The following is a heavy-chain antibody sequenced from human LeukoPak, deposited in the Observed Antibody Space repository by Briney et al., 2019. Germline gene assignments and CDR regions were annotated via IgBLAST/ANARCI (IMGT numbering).Heavy chain of an antibody. Sequence: GGSLRLSCAPSGFTFSNAWMSWVRQAPGKGLEWVSVIWHDGSNQKHADSVKGRFTIYRDNSKNTLYLHMNSLRAEDTALYYCARGTSDGNFDYWGQGTLVTVSS. CDR2: IWHDGSNQ. V-gene: IGHV3-33*08. J-gene: IGHJ4*02. CDR1: GFTFSNAW. D-gene: IGHD5-24*01. CDR3: ARGTSDGNFDY.